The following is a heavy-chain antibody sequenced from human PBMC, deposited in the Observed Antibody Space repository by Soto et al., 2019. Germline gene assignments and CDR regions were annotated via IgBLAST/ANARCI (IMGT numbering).Heavy chain of an antibody. CDR2: IWYDGSNK. CDR3: AREYSSGWYKGNWFDP. Sequence: KGLEWVAVIWYDGSNKYYADSVKGRFTISRDNSKNTLYLQMNSLRAEDTAVYYCAREYSSGWYKGNWFDPWGQGTLVTVSS. V-gene: IGHV3-33*01. J-gene: IGHJ5*02. D-gene: IGHD6-19*01.